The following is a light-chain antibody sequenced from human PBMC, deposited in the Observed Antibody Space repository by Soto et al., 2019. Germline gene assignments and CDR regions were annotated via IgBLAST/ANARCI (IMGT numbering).Light chain of an antibody. CDR3: GTWDSSLSAVV. J-gene: IGLJ2*01. CDR1: SSNIGNNN. Sequence: QSVLTQPPSVSAAPGQKVTISCSGSSSNIGNNNVSWYQQLPGTAPKLLIYDSNKRPSGIPDRFSGSKSGTSATLGITGLQTGDEADHSCGTWDSSLSAVVFGGGTKLTVL. CDR2: DSN. V-gene: IGLV1-51*01.